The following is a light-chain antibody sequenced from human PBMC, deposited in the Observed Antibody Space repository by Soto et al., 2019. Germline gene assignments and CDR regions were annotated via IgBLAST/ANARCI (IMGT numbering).Light chain of an antibody. V-gene: IGKV1-39*01. J-gene: IGKJ1*01. CDR2: AAS. CDR1: QSISSW. CDR3: QQSYSTLGT. Sequence: DIQMTQSPSTLSASVGDRVTITCRASQSISSWLAWYQQKPGKAPELLIYAASTLQSGVPSRFSGSGSGTDFTLTISSLQPEDFATYYCQQSYSTLGTFGQGTKVDIK.